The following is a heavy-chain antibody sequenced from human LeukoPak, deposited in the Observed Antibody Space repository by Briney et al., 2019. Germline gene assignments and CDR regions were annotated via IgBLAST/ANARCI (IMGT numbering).Heavy chain of an antibody. CDR3: AREDYYDSGSNDY. CDR1: GYTFTSYD. D-gene: IGHD3-22*01. J-gene: IGHJ4*02. V-gene: IGHV1-8*03. Sequence: ASVKVSCKASGYTFTSYDINWVRQATGQGLEWMGWMNPNNGNTGYAQKFQGRVTITRNTSISTAYMELSSLRSEDTAVYYCAREDYYDSGSNDYWGQGTLVTVSS. CDR2: MNPNNGNT.